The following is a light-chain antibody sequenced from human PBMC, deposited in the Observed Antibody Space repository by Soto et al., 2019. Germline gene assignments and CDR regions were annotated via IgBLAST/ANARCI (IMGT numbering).Light chain of an antibody. V-gene: IGKV3-15*01. CDR3: QQYGNSPPET. CDR1: QSVSSN. CDR2: GAS. J-gene: IGKJ1*01. Sequence: EIVMTQSPSTLSVSPGERATLSCRASQSVSSNLAWYQQKPGQAPRLLIYGASTRATGIPARFSGSGSGTEFILTISSVESEDFAVYYCQQYGNSPPETFGQGTKVDI.